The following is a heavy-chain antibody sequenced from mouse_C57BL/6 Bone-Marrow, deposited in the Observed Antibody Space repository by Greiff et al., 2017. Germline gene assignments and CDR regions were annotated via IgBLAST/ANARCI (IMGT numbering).Heavy chain of an antibody. CDR1: GYTFTSYW. D-gene: IGHD1-1*01. CDR2: IHPNSGST. V-gene: IGHV1-64*01. Sequence: VQLQQPGAELVKPGASVKLSCKASGYTFTSYWMHWVKQRPGQGLEWIGMIHPNSGSTNYNEKFKSKATLTVDTSSSTAYMQLSSLTSEDSAVYYCARQFITTVVASDYWGQGTTLTVSS. CDR3: ARQFITTVVASDY. J-gene: IGHJ2*01.